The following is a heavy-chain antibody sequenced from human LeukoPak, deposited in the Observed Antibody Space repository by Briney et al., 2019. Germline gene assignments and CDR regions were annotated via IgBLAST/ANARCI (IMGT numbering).Heavy chain of an antibody. J-gene: IGHJ4*02. D-gene: IGHD3-10*01. CDR1: GGSFSGYY. CDR3: ASRRITMVRAAIDY. CDR2: INHSGST. Sequence: SETLSLTCAVYGGSFSGYYWSWIRQPPGKGLEWIGEINHSGSTNYNPSLKSGVTISVDTSKNQFSLKLSTVTAADTAVYYCASRRITMVRAAIDYWGQGTLVTVSS. V-gene: IGHV4-34*01.